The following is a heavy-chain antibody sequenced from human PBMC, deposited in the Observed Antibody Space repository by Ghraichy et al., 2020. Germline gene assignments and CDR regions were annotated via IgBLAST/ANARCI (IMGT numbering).Heavy chain of an antibody. V-gene: IGHV4-39*01. J-gene: IGHJ5*02. Sequence: SETLSLTCTVSGGSISSYSDYWGWLRQPPGKGPEWIGRIYNSVSTHYNPSLKSRVTISIDTSKDQFSLRLTSVTAADTAIYYCARNKTGNLSGWFDPWGQGSLVIVS. CDR1: GGSISSYSDY. D-gene: IGHD1-14*01. CDR3: ARNKTGNLSGWFDP. CDR2: IYNSVST.